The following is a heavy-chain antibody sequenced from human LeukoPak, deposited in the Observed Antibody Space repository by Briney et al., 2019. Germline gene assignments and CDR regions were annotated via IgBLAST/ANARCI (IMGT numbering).Heavy chain of an antibody. CDR1: GYTYTSYY. CDR3: ARVPREVFGVVISDYFDY. D-gene: IGHD3-3*01. Sequence: GASVKVSCKASGYTYTSYYMHWVRQAPGQGLEWMGIINPSGGSTSYAQKFQGRVTMTRDTSTSTVYMELSSLRSEDTAVYYCARVPREVFGVVISDYFDYWGQVTLVTVSS. J-gene: IGHJ4*02. V-gene: IGHV1-46*01. CDR2: INPSGGST.